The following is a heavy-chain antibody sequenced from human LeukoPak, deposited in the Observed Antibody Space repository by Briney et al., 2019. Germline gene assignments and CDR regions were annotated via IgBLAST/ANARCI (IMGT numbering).Heavy chain of an antibody. Sequence: SSETLSLTCTVSGGSISSYYWSWIRQPPGKGLEWIGYIYYSGSTNYNPSLKSRVTISVDTSKNQFSLKLSSVTAADTAVYYCARRSVNYDYVWGSYRYQPGFDYWGQGTLVTVSS. CDR3: ARRSVNYDYVWGSYRYQPGFDY. CDR2: IYYSGST. V-gene: IGHV4-59*08. J-gene: IGHJ4*02. D-gene: IGHD3-16*02. CDR1: GGSISSYY.